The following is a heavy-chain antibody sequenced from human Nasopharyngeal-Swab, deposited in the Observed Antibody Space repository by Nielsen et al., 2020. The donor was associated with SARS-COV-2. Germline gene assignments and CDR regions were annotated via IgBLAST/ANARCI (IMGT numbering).Heavy chain of an antibody. CDR2: IYYSGST. D-gene: IGHD3-3*01. V-gene: IGHV4-39*01. Sequence: SETLSLTCTVSGGSISSSSYSWGWIRQPPGKGLEWIGSIYYSGSTYYNPSLKSRVTISVDTSKNQFSLKLSSVTAADTAVYYCARRDYDFWSGFNGYYYGMDVWGQGTTVTVSS. CDR3: ARRDYDFWSGFNGYYYGMDV. CDR1: GGSISSSSYS. J-gene: IGHJ6*02.